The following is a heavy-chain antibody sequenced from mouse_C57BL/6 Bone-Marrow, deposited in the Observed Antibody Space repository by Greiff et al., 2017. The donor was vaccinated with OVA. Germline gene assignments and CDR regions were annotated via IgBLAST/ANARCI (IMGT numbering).Heavy chain of an antibody. V-gene: IGHV14-4*01. D-gene: IGHD1-1*01. CDR2: IDPENGDT. J-gene: IGHJ4*01. Sequence: EVQLVESGAELVRPGASVKLSCTASGFNIKDDYMHWVKQRPEQGLEWIGWIDPENGDTEYASKFQGKATITADTSSNTAYLQLSSLTSEDTAVYYCTAITTVVEGYWGQGTSVTVSS. CDR3: TAITTVVEGY. CDR1: GFNIKDDY.